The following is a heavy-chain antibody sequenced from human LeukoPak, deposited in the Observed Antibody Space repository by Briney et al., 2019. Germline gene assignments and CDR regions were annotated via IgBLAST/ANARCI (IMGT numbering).Heavy chain of an antibody. CDR2: IYYSGST. Sequence: SETLSLTCTVSGGSISSGGYYWSWIRQHPGKGLEWIEYIYYSGSTYYNPSLRSRVTISVDTSKNQFSLKLSSVTAADTAVYYCARYCTNGVCQYTTDYYYYGMDVWGQGTTVTVSS. D-gene: IGHD2-8*01. CDR3: ARYCTNGVCQYTTDYYYYGMDV. V-gene: IGHV4-31*03. J-gene: IGHJ6*02. CDR1: GGSISSGGYY.